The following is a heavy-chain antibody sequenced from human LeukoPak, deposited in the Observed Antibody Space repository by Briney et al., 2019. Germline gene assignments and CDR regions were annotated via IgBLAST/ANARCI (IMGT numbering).Heavy chain of an antibody. J-gene: IGHJ4*02. CDR3: ARAHNWKYGTFDY. D-gene: IGHD1-7*01. V-gene: IGHV3-21*01. CDR1: GFTFSSYS. CDR2: ISSSSSYI. Sequence: NPGGSLGLSCAASGFTFSSYSMNWVRQAPGKGLEWVSCISSSSSYIYYADSVKGRFTISRDNAKNSLYLQMNSLRVEDTAVYYCARAHNWKYGTFDYWGQGTLVTVSS.